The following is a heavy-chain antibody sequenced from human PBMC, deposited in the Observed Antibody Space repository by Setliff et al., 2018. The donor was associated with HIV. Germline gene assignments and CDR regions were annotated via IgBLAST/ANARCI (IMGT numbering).Heavy chain of an antibody. CDR3: AREGGQGYSGSGSFYHRNFEL. J-gene: IGHJ2*01. CDR1: GGSLSGYY. D-gene: IGHD3-10*01. V-gene: IGHV4-34*01. CDR2: INQSGNT. Sequence: PSETLSLTCAVYGGSLSGYYWSWVRQSPGRGLEWIGEINQSGNTNFNPSLQSRLIISVDTSKSQFSLKLTSVTAADTALYYCAREGGQGYSGSGSFYHRNFELWGRGTLVTVSS.